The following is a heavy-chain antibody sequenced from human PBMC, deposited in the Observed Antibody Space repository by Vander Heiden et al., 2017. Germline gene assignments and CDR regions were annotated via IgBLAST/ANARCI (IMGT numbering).Heavy chain of an antibody. J-gene: IGHJ4*02. CDR3: VRHRRGYCTSPTCLTDDC. D-gene: IGHD2-8*01. CDR1: GYNFNNYW. V-gene: IGHV5-51*01. CDR2: IYPDDSDT. Sequence: EVQLVQSGAEVKKPGESLNISCKASGYNFNNYWIAWVRQMSGRGLEWMGIIYPDDSDTRYSPSFQGHVTFSADKSISTTYLQWSSLKASDTAMYYCVRHRRGYCTSPTCLTDDCWGQGTLVTVSS.